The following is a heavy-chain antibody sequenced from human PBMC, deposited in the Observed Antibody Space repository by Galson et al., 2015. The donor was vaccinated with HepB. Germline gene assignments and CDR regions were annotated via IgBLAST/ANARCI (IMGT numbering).Heavy chain of an antibody. J-gene: IGHJ4*02. V-gene: IGHV3-7*03. CDR1: GFTFSSYW. D-gene: IGHD3-10*01. CDR3: ARAPLWFGEFPFDY. CDR2: INQEGSEK. Sequence: SLRLSCAASGFTFSSYWMSWVRQAPGKGLEWVANINQEGSEKYYVDSVKGRFTISRDNAKNSVHLQMNSLRAEDTAVYYCARAPLWFGEFPFDYWGQGTLVTVSS.